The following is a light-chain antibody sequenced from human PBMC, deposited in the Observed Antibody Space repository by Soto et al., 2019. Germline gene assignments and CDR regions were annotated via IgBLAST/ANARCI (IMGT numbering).Light chain of an antibody. Sequence: EIVLTQSPGTLSLSPGERATLSCRASQSVSSSYLAWYQQKPGQAPRLLIYGASSRATGILDRFSGSGSGTDFTLTISRLEPEYVAVYYCHQYDSSPLTFGGGTKVEIK. V-gene: IGKV3-20*01. J-gene: IGKJ4*01. CDR3: HQYDSSPLT. CDR1: QSVSSSY. CDR2: GAS.